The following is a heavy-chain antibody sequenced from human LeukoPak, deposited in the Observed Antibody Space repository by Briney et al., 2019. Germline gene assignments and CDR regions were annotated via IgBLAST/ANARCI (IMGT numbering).Heavy chain of an antibody. CDR3: ARSSGTGTFSY. V-gene: IGHV4-39*02. Sequence: SETLSLTCTVSGDSISRSTYYWAWIRQPPGKGLEWIGSVYYGRSPYFNPFLESRATISVDTSKNHFSLKMSSVTAADTAVYYCARSSGTGTFSYWGQGTLVTVSS. J-gene: IGHJ4*02. CDR1: GDSISRSTYY. D-gene: IGHD6-25*01. CDR2: VYYGRSP.